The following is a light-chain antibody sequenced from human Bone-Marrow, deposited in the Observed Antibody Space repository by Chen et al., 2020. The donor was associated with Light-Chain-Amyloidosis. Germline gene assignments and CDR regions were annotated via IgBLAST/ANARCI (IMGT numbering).Light chain of an antibody. J-gene: IGKJ3*01. CDR2: STS. V-gene: IGKV1-39*01. Sequence: DIQMTQAPSSLSASVGDRVTITCRASQTISIYVNWYQQKPGIAPKLLIVSTSTLQSGVPSRFSGSGSGTDFTLTINSLQPEDFASYYCQQSYTTPFTFGPGT. CDR1: QTISIY. CDR3: QQSYTTPFT.